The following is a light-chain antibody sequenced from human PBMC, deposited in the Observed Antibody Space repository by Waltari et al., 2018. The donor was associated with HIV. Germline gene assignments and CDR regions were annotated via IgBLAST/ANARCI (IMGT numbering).Light chain of an antibody. CDR1: QSVSTN. J-gene: IGKJ1*01. V-gene: IGKV3-15*01. Sequence: EIVVTQFPAALSVSPVESASLSCIASQSVSTNLSWYHQVSGQAPRLLISDSSNRATGVPDRFSGSGSGTHFTLTISSLQSEDSGVYYCQSYSDWPRAFGLGTKVEV. CDR3: QSYSDWPRA. CDR2: DSS.